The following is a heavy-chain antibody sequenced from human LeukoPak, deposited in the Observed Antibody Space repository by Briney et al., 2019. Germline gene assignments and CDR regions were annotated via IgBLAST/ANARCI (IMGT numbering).Heavy chain of an antibody. Sequence: PSETLSLTCTVSGGSISSTIYYWGWIRQPPGKGLEWIGSIHYSGSTYYNPSLKSRVTISVDTSKNQFSLKLSSVTAADTAVYCCARHSSSLPFDSWGQGTLVTVSS. CDR1: GGSISSTIYY. V-gene: IGHV4-39*01. D-gene: IGHD6-13*01. J-gene: IGHJ4*02. CDR3: ARHSSSLPFDS. CDR2: IHYSGST.